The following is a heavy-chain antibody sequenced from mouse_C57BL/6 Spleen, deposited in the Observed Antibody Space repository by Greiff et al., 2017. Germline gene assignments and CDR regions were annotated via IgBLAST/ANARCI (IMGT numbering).Heavy chain of an antibody. D-gene: IGHD3-1*01. V-gene: IGHV1-53*01. CDR2: INPRNGGT. CDR1: GYTFTSYW. CDR3: ARGLDGAMDY. J-gene: IGHJ4*01. Sequence: QVQLQQPGPELVKPGASVKLSCKASGYTFTSYWMHWVKQRPGKGLEWIGNINPRNGGTNYNEKFKRKATLTVDKSSSTAYMQLSSLTSEDSAGDYCARGLDGAMDYWGQGTSGTVSS.